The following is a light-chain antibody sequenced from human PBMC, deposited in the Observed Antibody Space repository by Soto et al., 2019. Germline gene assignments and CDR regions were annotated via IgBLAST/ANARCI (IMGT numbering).Light chain of an antibody. V-gene: IGKV3-15*01. J-gene: IGKJ4*01. Sequence: EIVMTQSPATLSVSPGERATLSCRARQSVSSNLAWYQQKPGQAPRLLIYGASTRAHGIPARFSGSGSGTEFTHTISSLQSEDLAVYYCQQYNSWPPLTFGGGTKVEIK. CDR2: GAS. CDR1: QSVSSN. CDR3: QQYNSWPPLT.